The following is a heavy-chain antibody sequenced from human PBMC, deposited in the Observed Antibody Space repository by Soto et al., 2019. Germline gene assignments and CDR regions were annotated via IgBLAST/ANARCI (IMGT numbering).Heavy chain of an antibody. V-gene: IGHV3-21*01. D-gene: IGHD3-22*01. CDR3: ARGLVVRPTMIVSYYGMDV. Sequence: GGSLRLSCAASGFTFSSYSMNWVRQAPGKGLEWVSSISSSSSYIYYADSVKGRFTISRDNAKNSLYLQMNSLRAEDTAVYYCARGLVVRPTMIVSYYGMDVWGQGTTVTVSS. CDR1: GFTFSSYS. J-gene: IGHJ6*02. CDR2: ISSSSSYI.